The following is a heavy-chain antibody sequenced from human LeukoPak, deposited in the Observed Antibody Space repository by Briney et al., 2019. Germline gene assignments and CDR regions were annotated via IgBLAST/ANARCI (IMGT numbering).Heavy chain of an antibody. D-gene: IGHD3-10*01. CDR1: GGSISSYY. V-gene: IGHV4-59*01. CDR2: IYYSGST. Sequence: SETLSLTCTVSGGSISSYYWSWIRQPPGKGLEWIGYIYYSGSTNYNPSLKSRVTISVDTSKNQSSLKLSSVTAADTAVYYCARPSGYYFDYWGQGTLVTVSS. CDR3: ARPSGYYFDY. J-gene: IGHJ4*02.